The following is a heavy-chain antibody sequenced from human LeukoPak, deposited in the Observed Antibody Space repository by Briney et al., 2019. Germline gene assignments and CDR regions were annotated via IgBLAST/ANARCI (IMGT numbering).Heavy chain of an antibody. CDR3: ARVGAYSNYIRDYYYMDV. Sequence: PGRSLRLSCAASGFTFSSYGMHWVRQAPGKGLEWVAVISYDGSNKYYADSVKGRFTISRDNSKNTLYLQMNSLRAEDTAVYYCARVGAYSNYIRDYYYMDVWGKGTTVTVSS. CDR2: ISYDGSNK. D-gene: IGHD4-11*01. CDR1: GFTFSSYG. V-gene: IGHV3-30*03. J-gene: IGHJ6*03.